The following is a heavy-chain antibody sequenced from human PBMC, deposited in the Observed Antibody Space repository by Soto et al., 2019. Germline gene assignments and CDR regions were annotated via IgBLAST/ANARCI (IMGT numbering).Heavy chain of an antibody. CDR2: INLSGST. CDR1: GGSFSGYY. Sequence: SETLSLTCAVYGGSFSGYYWSWIRQPPGKGLEWIGEINLSGSTNYNPSLKSRVTISVDTSKNQFSLKLSSVTAADTAVYYCARGLYSSSSWYYYYYGMDVWGQGTTVTASS. D-gene: IGHD6-6*01. V-gene: IGHV4-34*01. J-gene: IGHJ6*02. CDR3: ARGLYSSSSWYYYYYGMDV.